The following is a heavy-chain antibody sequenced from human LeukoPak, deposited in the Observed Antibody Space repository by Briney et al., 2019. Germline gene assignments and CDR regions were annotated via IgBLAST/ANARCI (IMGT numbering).Heavy chain of an antibody. V-gene: IGHV1-2*02. Sequence: GASVKVSCKASGYTFTGYYMHWVRQAPGQGLEWMGWINPNSGGTNYAQKFQGRVTMTRDTSISTAYMELSRLRSDDTAVYYCAGDLARITIFGVVMRGYMDVWGKGTTVTVSS. CDR2: INPNSGGT. D-gene: IGHD3-3*01. J-gene: IGHJ6*03. CDR1: GYTFTGYY. CDR3: AGDLARITIFGVVMRGYMDV.